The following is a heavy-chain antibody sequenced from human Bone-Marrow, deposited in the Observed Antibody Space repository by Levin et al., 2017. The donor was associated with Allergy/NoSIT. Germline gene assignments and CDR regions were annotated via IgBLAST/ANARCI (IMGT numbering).Heavy chain of an antibody. Sequence: GESLKISCKGSGYSFTSYWIGWVRQMPGKGLEWMGIIYPGDSDTRYSPSFQGQVTISADKSISTAYLQWSSLKASDTAMYYCARHFCPHSSGWCSWFDPWGQGTLVTVSS. CDR2: IYPGDSDT. CDR1: GYSFTSYW. V-gene: IGHV5-51*01. J-gene: IGHJ5*02. D-gene: IGHD6-19*01. CDR3: ARHFCPHSSGWCSWFDP.